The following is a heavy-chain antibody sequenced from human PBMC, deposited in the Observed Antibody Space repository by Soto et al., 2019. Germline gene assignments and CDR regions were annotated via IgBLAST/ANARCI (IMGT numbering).Heavy chain of an antibody. CDR2: ISSSSSYT. D-gene: IGHD6-13*01. Sequence: PGGSLRLSXAASGFTFSDYYMSWIRQAPGKGLEWVSYISSSSSYTNYADSVKGRFTISRDNAKNSLYLQMNSLRAEDTAVYYCASAPSSSDAFDIWGQGTMVTVSS. CDR3: ASAPSSSDAFDI. CDR1: GFTFSDYY. V-gene: IGHV3-11*06. J-gene: IGHJ3*02.